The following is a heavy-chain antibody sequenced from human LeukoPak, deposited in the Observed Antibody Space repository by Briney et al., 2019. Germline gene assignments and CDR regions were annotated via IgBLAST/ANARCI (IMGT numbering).Heavy chain of an antibody. CDR2: IKQDGSEK. CDR3: VRAFGSSSADY. Sequence: GGSLRLSCAASGFTFTHSWMSWVRQASGKGLEWVANIKQDGSEKYYVDSVEGRFTISRDNAKDSVSLQLNSLRGEDTAVYYCVRAFGSSSADYWGQGTLVTVCS. D-gene: IGHD6-6*01. V-gene: IGHV3-7*01. J-gene: IGHJ4*02. CDR1: GFTFTHSW.